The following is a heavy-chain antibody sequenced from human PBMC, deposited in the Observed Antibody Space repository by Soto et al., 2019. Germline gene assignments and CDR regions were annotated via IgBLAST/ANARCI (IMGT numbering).Heavy chain of an antibody. Sequence: ASVKVSCKASGYTFTSYGISWVRQAPGQGLEWMGWISAYNGNTNYAQKLQGRVTMTTDTSTSTAYMELRSLRSDDTAVYYCARVRLELQGYYYYYYGMDVWGQGTTVTVSS. CDR1: GYTFTSYG. CDR3: ARVRLELQGYYYYYYGMDV. CDR2: ISAYNGNT. V-gene: IGHV1-18*01. J-gene: IGHJ6*02. D-gene: IGHD1-7*01.